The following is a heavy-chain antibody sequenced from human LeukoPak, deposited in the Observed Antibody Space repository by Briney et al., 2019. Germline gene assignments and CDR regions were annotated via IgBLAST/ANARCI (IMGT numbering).Heavy chain of an antibody. J-gene: IGHJ4*02. CDR2: ISGSGGGT. CDR3: ARDPSGTWFGELGY. D-gene: IGHD3-10*01. CDR1: GFTFSSYA. Sequence: GGSLRLSCAASGFTFSSYAMSWVRQAPGKGLEWVSAISGSGGGTYYADSVKGRFTISRDNSKNTLYLQMNSLRAEDTAVYYCARDPSGTWFGELGYWGQGTLVTVSS. V-gene: IGHV3-23*01.